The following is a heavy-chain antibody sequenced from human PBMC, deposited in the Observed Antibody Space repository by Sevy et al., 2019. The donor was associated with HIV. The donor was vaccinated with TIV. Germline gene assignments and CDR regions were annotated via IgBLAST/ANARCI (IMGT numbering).Heavy chain of an antibody. CDR2: IYYTGST. D-gene: IGHD6-13*01. J-gene: IGHJ4*02. CDR1: GGSISSDY. V-gene: IGHV4-59*08. Sequence: SETLSLSCSVSGGSISSDYWSWIRQPPGKGLEWIGYIYYTGSTNYNPTLSNRVTISVDTSKNQFSLKVRSVTAADTAVYYCARHENAGNSGAGFDYWGQGTLVTVSS. CDR3: ARHENAGNSGAGFDY.